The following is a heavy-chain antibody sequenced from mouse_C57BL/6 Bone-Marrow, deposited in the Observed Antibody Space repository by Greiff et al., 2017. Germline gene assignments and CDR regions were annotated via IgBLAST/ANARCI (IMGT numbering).Heavy chain of an antibody. D-gene: IGHD1-1*01. Sequence: VQLKQSGPELVKPGASVKMSCKASGYTFTDYNMHWVKQSHGKSLEWIGYINPNNGGTSYNQKFKGKDTLTVNKSSSTAYMALRSLTSEDSAVYYCENSRRYYYGSRDWFAYWGQGTLVTVSA. CDR2: INPNNGGT. V-gene: IGHV1-22*01. CDR3: ENSRRYYYGSRDWFAY. CDR1: GYTFTDYN. J-gene: IGHJ3*01.